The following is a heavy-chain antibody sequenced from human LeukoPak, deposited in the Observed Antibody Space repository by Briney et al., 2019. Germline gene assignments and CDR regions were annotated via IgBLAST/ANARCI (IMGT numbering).Heavy chain of an antibody. CDR2: ISSSSSTI. V-gene: IGHV3-48*01. J-gene: IGHJ4*02. CDR1: GFTFSSYS. CDR3: ARGDNWNYEDFDY. D-gene: IGHD1-7*01. Sequence: GGSLRLSCAASGFTFSSYSMNWVRQAPGKGLEWVSYISSSSSTIYYADSVKGRFTISRDNAKNSLYLQMNSLRAEDTAVYYCARGDNWNYEDFDYWGQGTLVTVSS.